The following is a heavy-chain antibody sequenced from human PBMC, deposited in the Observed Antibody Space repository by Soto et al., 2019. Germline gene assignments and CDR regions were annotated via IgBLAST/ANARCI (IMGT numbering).Heavy chain of an antibody. V-gene: IGHV4-59*11. D-gene: IGHD2-2*01. CDR2: IFYTGKT. CDR3: ARGAGIVLVPDAIFDS. Sequence: QVQLQESGPGLVKPSETLSLTCTVSPDSLNGPYWSWLRQTPGKELEWIGYIFYTGKTNYNSSLKSRVTMTLDTFENQFSLQLTSVTSADTAIYYCARGAGIVLVPDAIFDSWGQGTLVTVSS. J-gene: IGHJ4*02. CDR1: PDSLNGPY.